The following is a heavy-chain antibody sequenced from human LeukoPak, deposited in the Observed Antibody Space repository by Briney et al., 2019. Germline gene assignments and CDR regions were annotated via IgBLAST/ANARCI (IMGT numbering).Heavy chain of an antibody. CDR2: ISSSSSYI. D-gene: IGHD3-22*01. J-gene: IGHJ3*02. Sequence: GGSLRLSCAASGFTFSSYSMNWVRQAPGKGLEWVSSISSSSSYIYYADSVKGRFTISRDNAKNSLYLQMNSLRAEDTAVYYCARETGPDNAFDIWGQGTMVTVSS. CDR3: ARETGPDNAFDI. V-gene: IGHV3-21*01. CDR1: GFTFSSYS.